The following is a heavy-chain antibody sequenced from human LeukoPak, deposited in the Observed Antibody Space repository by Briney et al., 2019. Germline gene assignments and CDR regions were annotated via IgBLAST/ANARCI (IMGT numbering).Heavy chain of an antibody. CDR1: GFTFSNSA. D-gene: IGHD6-13*01. CDR2: ISSSSSYI. V-gene: IGHV3-21*01. CDR3: ARGAAIAAAGNAFDI. J-gene: IGHJ3*02. Sequence: GGSLRLSCAASGFTFSNSAMHWVRQAPGKGLEWVSSISSSSSYIYYADSVKGRFTISRDNAKNSLYLQMNSLRAEDTAVYYCARGAAIAAAGNAFDIWGQGTMVTVSS.